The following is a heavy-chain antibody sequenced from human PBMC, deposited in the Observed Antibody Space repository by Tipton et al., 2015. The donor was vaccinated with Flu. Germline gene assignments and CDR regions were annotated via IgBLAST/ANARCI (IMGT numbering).Heavy chain of an antibody. Sequence: SLRLSCAASGFTFSSYAMSWVRQAPGKGLEWVSAISGSGGSTYYADSVKGRFTISRDNSKNTLYPQMNSLRAEDTAVYYCAKDPGDSSGYTAGAFDIWGQGTMVTVSS. CDR3: AKDPGDSSGYTAGAFDI. J-gene: IGHJ3*02. V-gene: IGHV3-23*01. D-gene: IGHD3-22*01. CDR1: GFTFSSYA. CDR2: ISGSGGST.